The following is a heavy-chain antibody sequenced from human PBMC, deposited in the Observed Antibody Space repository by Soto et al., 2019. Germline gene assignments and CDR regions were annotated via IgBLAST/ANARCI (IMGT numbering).Heavy chain of an antibody. CDR3: ARQVITFGGVIVRMDV. Sequence: GESLKISCRGSRYSFTSYWIGWVRQMPGKGLEWMGIIYPGDSDTRYSPSFQGQVTISADKPISAAYLQWSSLKASDTAMYYCARQVITFGGVIVRMDVWGQGTTVTVSS. D-gene: IGHD3-16*02. CDR2: IYPGDSDT. CDR1: RYSFTSYW. V-gene: IGHV5-51*01. J-gene: IGHJ6*02.